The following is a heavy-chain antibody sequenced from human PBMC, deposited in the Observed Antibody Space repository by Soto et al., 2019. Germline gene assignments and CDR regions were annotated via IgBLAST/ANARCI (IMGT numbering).Heavy chain of an antibody. D-gene: IGHD4-17*01. Sequence: ASVKVSCKASGYTFTSYAMHWVRQAPGQRLEWMGWINAGNGNTKYSQKFQGRVTITRDTSASTAYMELSSLRSEDTAVYYCAIFGWYYGDYYWFYPWGQGTLVIVAS. J-gene: IGHJ5*02. CDR3: AIFGWYYGDYYWFYP. V-gene: IGHV1-3*01. CDR2: INAGNGNT. CDR1: GYTFTSYA.